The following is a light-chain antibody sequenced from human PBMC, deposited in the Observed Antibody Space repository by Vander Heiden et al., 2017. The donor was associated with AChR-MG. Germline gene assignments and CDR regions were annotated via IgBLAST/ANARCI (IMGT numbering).Light chain of an antibody. CDR2: GAS. CDR3: QQYKNWPPRT. Sequence: IVMTQSPATLSVSPGERATLSCRASQSVSSNLAWYQQKPGQAPRLLIYGASTRASGIPARFSGSGSGTEFTLTISSLQSEDFAVYYCQQYKNWPPRTFGGGTKVEIK. CDR1: QSVSSN. J-gene: IGKJ4*01. V-gene: IGKV3-15*01.